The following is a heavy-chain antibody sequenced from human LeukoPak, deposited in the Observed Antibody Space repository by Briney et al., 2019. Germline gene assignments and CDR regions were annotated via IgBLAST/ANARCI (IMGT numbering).Heavy chain of an antibody. D-gene: IGHD4-23*01. Sequence: GRSLRLSCAASGFTFSSYGMHWVRQAPGKGLEWVAVIWYDGSNKYYADSVKGRFTISRDNSKNTLYLQMNSLRAEDTAVYYCARPRGSIYGGPFDYWGQGTLVTVSS. J-gene: IGHJ4*02. CDR1: GFTFSSYG. V-gene: IGHV3-33*01. CDR3: ARPRGSIYGGPFDY. CDR2: IWYDGSNK.